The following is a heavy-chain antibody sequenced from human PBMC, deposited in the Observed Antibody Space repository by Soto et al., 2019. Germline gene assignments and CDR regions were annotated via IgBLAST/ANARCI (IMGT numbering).Heavy chain of an antibody. Sequence: EVQLLDSGGGLVQPGGSLRLSCEASGFTFSNYAMNWVRQAPGKGLEWVLGISGGGDNTYYADSVKGRFTISRDNSKNTVFLQMNSLRAEDTAVYYCAKERIARGFDYWGQGTLVTVSS. J-gene: IGHJ4*02. CDR3: AKERIARGFDY. CDR1: GFTFSNYA. V-gene: IGHV3-23*01. CDR2: ISGGGDNT.